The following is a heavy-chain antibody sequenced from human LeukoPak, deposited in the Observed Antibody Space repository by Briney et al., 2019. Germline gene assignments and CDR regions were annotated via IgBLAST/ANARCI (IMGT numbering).Heavy chain of an antibody. CDR1: GGSISSGGYY. J-gene: IGHJ4*02. CDR3: ARAITIAYYYGSGSYTYYFDY. D-gene: IGHD3-10*01. Sequence: SQTLSLTCTVSGGSISSGGYYWSWIRQHPGKGLEWIGYIYYSGSTYYNPSLKSRVTIPVDTSKNQFSLKLSSVTAADTAVYYCARAITIAYYYGSGSYTYYFDYWGQGTLVTVSS. V-gene: IGHV4-31*03. CDR2: IYYSGST.